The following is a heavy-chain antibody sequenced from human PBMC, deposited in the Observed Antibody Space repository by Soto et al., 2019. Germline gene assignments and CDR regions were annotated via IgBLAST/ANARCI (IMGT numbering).Heavy chain of an antibody. CDR2: IIPIFGTA. CDR3: ARAVRDSSSWATYYYYYYGMDV. J-gene: IGHJ6*02. Sequence: GASVKVSCKASGGTFSSYAISWVRQAPGQGLEWMGGIIPIFGTANYAQKFQGRVTITADESTSTAYMELSSLRSEDTAVYYCARAVRDSSSWATYYYYYYGMDVWGQGTTVTVSS. CDR1: GGTFSSYA. V-gene: IGHV1-69*13. D-gene: IGHD6-13*01.